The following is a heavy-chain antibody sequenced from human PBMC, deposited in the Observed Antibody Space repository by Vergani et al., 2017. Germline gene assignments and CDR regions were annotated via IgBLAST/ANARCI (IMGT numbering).Heavy chain of an antibody. J-gene: IGHJ6*02. CDR1: GDSVSSNSAA. D-gene: IGHD2-21*02. Sequence: QVQLQQSGPGLVKPSQTLLLTCAISGDSVSSNSAAWNWIRQSPSRGLEWLGRTYYRSKWYNDYAVSGKSRITINPDTSKNQFSLQLNSVTPEDTAVYYCARHLAYCGGDCYPYYYGMDVWGQGTTVTVSS. CDR3: ARHLAYCGGDCYPYYYGMDV. CDR2: TYYRSKWYN. V-gene: IGHV6-1*01.